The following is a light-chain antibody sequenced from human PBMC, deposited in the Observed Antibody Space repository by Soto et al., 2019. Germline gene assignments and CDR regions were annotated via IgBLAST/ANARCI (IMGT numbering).Light chain of an antibody. J-gene: IGLJ2*01. CDR2: DNN. Sequence: QSVLTQPPSVSAAPGQQVTISGSGSSSNIGNNYVSWYQQLPGTAPKLLIYDNNKRPSGIPDRFSGSKSGTSATLGITGLQTGDEADYYCGTWDSSLSAGRVVFGGVTNVTVL. CDR3: GTWDSSLSAGRVV. CDR1: SSNIGNNY. V-gene: IGLV1-51*01.